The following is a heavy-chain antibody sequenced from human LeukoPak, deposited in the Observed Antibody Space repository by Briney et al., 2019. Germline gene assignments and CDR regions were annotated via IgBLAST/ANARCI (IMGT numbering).Heavy chain of an antibody. CDR1: GFTVSSYS. CDR2: ISSSSSYI. D-gene: IGHD3-10*01. CDR3: ARVGGSRLKDY. J-gene: IGHJ4*02. Sequence: GGSLRLSCAASGFTVSSYSMNWVRQAPGKGLEWVSSISSSSSYIYYEDSVKGRFNISRDNAKNALYLQMNSLRAEDTAVYYCARVGGSRLKDYWGQGTLVTVSS. V-gene: IGHV3-21*01.